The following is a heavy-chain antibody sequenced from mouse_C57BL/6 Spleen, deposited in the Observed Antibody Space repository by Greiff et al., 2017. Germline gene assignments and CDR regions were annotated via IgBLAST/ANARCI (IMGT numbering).Heavy chain of an antibody. CDR1: GFSFNTHA. J-gene: IGHJ2*01. CDR2: IRSKSNNYAT. V-gene: IGHV10-1*01. CDR3: VRDWDYFDY. Sequence: EVQLVESGGGLVQPKGSLKLSCAASGFSFNTHAMNWVRQAPGQGLEWVARIRSKSNNYATYYADSVKDRFTISRDDSESMLYLQMNNLKTEDTAMYYCVRDWDYFDYWGQGTTLTVSS. D-gene: IGHD4-1*01.